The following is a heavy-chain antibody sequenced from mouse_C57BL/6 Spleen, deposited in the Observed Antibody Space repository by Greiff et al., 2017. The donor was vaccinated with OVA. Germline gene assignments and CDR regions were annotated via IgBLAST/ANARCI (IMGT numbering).Heavy chain of an antibody. CDR3: ARHEGGNWDGGYFDY. Sequence: QVQLKESGAELVKPGASVKLSCKASGYTFTEYTIHWVKQRSGQGLEWIGWFYPGSGSIKYNEKFKDKATLTADKSSSTVYMELSRLTSEDSAVYFCARHEGGNWDGGYFDYWGQGTTLTVSS. D-gene: IGHD4-1*01. J-gene: IGHJ2*01. CDR2: FYPGSGSI. CDR1: GYTFTEYT. V-gene: IGHV1-62-2*01.